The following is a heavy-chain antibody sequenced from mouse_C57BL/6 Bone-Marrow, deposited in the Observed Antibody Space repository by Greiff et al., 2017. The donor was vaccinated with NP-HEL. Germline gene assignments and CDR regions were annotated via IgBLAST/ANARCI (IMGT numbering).Heavy chain of an antibody. CDR2: ISGGGGNT. Sequence: EVKLVESGGGLVKPGGSLKLSCAASGFTFSSYTMSWVRQTPEKRLEWVATISGGGGNTYYPDSVKGRFTISRDNAKNTLYMQMSSLRSEDTALYYCGRRVGPARFAYWGQGTLVTVSA. V-gene: IGHV5-9*01. CDR1: GFTFSSYT. CDR3: GRRVGPARFAY. J-gene: IGHJ3*01.